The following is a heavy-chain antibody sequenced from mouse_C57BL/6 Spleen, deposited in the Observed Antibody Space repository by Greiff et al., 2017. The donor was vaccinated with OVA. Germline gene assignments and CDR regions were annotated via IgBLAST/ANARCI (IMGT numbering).Heavy chain of an antibody. CDR1: GYSITSGYY. J-gene: IGHJ2*01. V-gene: IGHV3-6*01. CDR3: ARGPTYSNYLDY. D-gene: IGHD2-5*01. Sequence: EVKLEESGPGLVKPSQSLSLTCSVTGYSITSGYYWTWIRQFPGNNLEWMGYISYDGSNNYNPSLKNRISITRDTSKNQFFLKLNSVTTEDTATYYCARGPTYSNYLDYWGQGTTLTVSS. CDR2: ISYDGSN.